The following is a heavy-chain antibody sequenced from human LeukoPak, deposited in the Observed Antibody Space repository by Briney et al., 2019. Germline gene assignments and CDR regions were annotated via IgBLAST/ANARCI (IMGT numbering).Heavy chain of an antibody. V-gene: IGHV1-2*02. CDR1: GYTFTGYY. D-gene: IGHD7-27*01. CDR2: INPNSGGT. CDR3: ARDALRNRHWGAWFDP. J-gene: IGHJ5*02. Sequence: ASVKVSCKASGYTFTGYYLHWVRQAPGQGLEWMGWINPNSGGTNYAQKFQGRVTMTRDTSISTAYMELSRLRSDDTAVYYCARDALRNRHWGAWFDPWGQGTLVTVSS.